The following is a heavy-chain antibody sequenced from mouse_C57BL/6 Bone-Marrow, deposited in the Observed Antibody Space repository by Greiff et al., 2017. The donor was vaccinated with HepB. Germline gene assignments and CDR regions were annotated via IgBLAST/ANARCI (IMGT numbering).Heavy chain of an antibody. CDR3: ARHEDYYGSLDY. CDR1: GFTFSSYT. CDR2: ISGGGGNT. Sequence: EVQLQESGGGLVKPGGSLKLSCAASGFTFSSYTMSWVRQTPEKRLEWVATISGGGGNTYYPDSVKGRFTISRDNAKNTLYLQMSSLRSEDTAVYYCARHEDYYGSLDYWGQGTTLTVPS. V-gene: IGHV5-9*04. D-gene: IGHD1-1*01. J-gene: IGHJ2*01.